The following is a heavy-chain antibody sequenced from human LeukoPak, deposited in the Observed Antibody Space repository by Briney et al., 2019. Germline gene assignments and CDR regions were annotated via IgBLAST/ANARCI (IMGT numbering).Heavy chain of an antibody. CDR1: GGTFSSYA. V-gene: IGHV1-69*04. J-gene: IGHJ4*02. CDR2: IIPILGIA. D-gene: IGHD3-10*01. CDR3: ARKGYYGSGSYYIAYFDY. Sequence: ASVTVSCKASGGTFSSYAISWVRQAPGQGLEWMGRIIPILGIANYAQKFQGRVTITACKSTSTAYMELSSLRSEDTAVYYCARKGYYGSGSYYIAYFDYWGQGTLVTVSS.